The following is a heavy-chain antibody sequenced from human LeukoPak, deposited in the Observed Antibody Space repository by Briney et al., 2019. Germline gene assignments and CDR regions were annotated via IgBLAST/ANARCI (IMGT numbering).Heavy chain of an antibody. V-gene: IGHV3-21*01. CDR3: ARDRGYCSGGRCYSEGLGHMDV. J-gene: IGHJ6*03. D-gene: IGHD2-15*01. CDR1: GFTFSSYT. CDR2: ITSSSTYK. Sequence: KPGGSLRLSCAASGFTFSSYTRSSGRQSPGKGLEWVSSITSSSTYKNYADSLRGRFTISRDNAKNSLYLQMNSLRAEDTAVYYCARDRGYCSGGRCYSEGLGHMDVWGKGTTVTVSS.